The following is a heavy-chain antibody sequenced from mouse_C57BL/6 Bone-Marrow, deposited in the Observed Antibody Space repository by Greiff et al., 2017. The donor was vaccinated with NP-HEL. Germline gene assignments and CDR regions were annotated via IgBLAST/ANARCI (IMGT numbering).Heavy chain of an antibody. CDR3: AIFYYGNYEGFAMDY. J-gene: IGHJ4*01. Sequence: QVQLQQSGAELVKPGASVKLSCKASGYTFTSYWMHWVKQRPGQGLEWIGMINPNSGSTNYNEKFKSKATLTVDKSSSTAYMQLSSLTSEDSAVYYCAIFYYGNYEGFAMDYWGQGTSVTVSS. CDR2: INPNSGST. D-gene: IGHD2-1*01. CDR1: GYTFTSYW. V-gene: IGHV1-64*01.